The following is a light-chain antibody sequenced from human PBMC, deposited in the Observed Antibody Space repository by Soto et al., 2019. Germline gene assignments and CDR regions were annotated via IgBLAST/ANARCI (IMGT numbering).Light chain of an antibody. CDR1: QNINSW. J-gene: IGKJ4*01. Sequence: DIQMTXSPSTLSASXXXXVTITCRASQNINSWLAWYQQKPGKAPSLLIYKASNLQSGVPSRFSGSASGTEFTLTISSLQPDDIATYYCQQYEIYPLTYGGGTKVEI. CDR3: QQYEIYPLT. V-gene: IGKV1-5*03. CDR2: KAS.